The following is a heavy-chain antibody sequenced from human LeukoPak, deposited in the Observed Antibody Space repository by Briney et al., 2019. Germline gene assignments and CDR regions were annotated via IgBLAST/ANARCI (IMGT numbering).Heavy chain of an antibody. D-gene: IGHD6-13*01. CDR2: IYYSGST. V-gene: IGHV4-61*01. Sequence: PSETLSLTCAVSGGSISTSSYYWSWIRQPPGKGLEWIGYIYYSGSTDYNPSLKSRVTMSVDTSKNQFSLKLSSVTAADTAVYYCAREPRSSWFDYWSQGTLVTVSS. CDR3: AREPRSSWFDY. J-gene: IGHJ4*02. CDR1: GGSISTSSYY.